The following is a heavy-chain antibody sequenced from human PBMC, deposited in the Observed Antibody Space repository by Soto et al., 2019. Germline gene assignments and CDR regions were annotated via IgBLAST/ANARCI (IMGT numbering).Heavy chain of an antibody. Sequence: SVKVSCKASGFTFTSSAVQWVRQARGQRLEWIGWIVVGSGNTNYAQKVQERVTITRDMSTSTAYMELSSLRSEDTAVYYCAAGRDYDFWSGYLGNWFDPWGQGTLVTVSS. CDR3: AAGRDYDFWSGYLGNWFDP. CDR2: IVVGSGNT. CDR1: GFTFTSSA. V-gene: IGHV1-58*01. D-gene: IGHD3-3*01. J-gene: IGHJ5*02.